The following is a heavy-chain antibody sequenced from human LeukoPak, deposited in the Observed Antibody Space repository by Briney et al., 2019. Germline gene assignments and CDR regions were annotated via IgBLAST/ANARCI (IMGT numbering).Heavy chain of an antibody. CDR1: GGSIRSYY. D-gene: IGHD2-8*01. Sequence: SETLSLTCTVSGGSIRSYYWSWIRQPPGKGLEWIGYIFYSGSTNYNPSLKSRVTILGDTSKNQISLKLSSVTAADTAVYYCARGYCTDGVCYTFDPCSQGTLLTVSS. V-gene: IGHV4-59*01. J-gene: IGHJ5*02. CDR2: IFYSGST. CDR3: ARGYCTDGVCYTFDP.